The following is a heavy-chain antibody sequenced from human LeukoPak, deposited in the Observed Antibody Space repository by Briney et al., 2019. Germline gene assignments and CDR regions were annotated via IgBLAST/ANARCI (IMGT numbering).Heavy chain of an antibody. V-gene: IGHV3-15*01. Sequence: GGSLRLSCAASGFTFSNAWMSWVRQAPGKGLEWVGRIKSKTDGGTTDYAAPVKGRFTISRDDSKNTLYLQMNSLKTEDTAVYYCTTDTTIGAAGTFDYWGQGTLVTVSS. CDR1: GFTFSNAW. CDR3: TTDTTIGAAGTFDY. CDR2: IKSKTDGGTT. J-gene: IGHJ4*02. D-gene: IGHD6-13*01.